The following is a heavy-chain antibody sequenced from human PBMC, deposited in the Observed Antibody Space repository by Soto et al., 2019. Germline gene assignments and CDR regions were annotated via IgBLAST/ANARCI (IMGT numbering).Heavy chain of an antibody. CDR2: ISASGGDT. D-gene: IGHD6-19*01. Sequence: EVQLLESGGGLVQPGGSLRLSCAASGFTFSTYVMTWVRQAPGKGLEWVSAISASGGDTYYADSVKGRFTISRDNSKNTVYLQMNSLRVEDTAIYDCAKGGWLDDYGAKGTLVTVSA. J-gene: IGHJ4*02. CDR3: AKGGWLDDY. CDR1: GFTFSTYV. V-gene: IGHV3-23*01.